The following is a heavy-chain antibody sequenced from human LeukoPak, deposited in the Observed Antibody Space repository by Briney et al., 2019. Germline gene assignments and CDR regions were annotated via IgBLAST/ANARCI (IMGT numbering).Heavy chain of an antibody. V-gene: IGHV3-21*01. CDR1: GFTFRVYT. Sequence: GGSLRLSCAASGFTFRVYTMNWIRQAPGKGLEWVSSIVGSSSDISYADSVKGRFTISRDNAKNSLYLQMNSLRAEDTAVYYCARVPGGLEWADFDYWGQGTLVTVSS. CDR2: IVGSSSDI. CDR3: ARVPGGLEWADFDY. J-gene: IGHJ4*02. D-gene: IGHD3-3*01.